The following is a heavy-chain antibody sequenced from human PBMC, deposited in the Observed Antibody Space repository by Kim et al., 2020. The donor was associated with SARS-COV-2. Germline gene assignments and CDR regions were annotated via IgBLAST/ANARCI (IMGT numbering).Heavy chain of an antibody. D-gene: IGHD3-10*01. CDR3: ASTTMVRGPLGY. V-gene: IGHV3-33*01. J-gene: IGHJ4*02. Sequence: YYADSVKGRFTISRANSKNTLYLQMNSLRAEDTAVYYCASTTMVRGPLGYWGQGTLVTVSS.